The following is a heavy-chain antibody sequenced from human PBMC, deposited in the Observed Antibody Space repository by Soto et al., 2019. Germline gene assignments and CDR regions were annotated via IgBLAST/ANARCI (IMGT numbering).Heavy chain of an antibody. CDR3: ARQGRFGYYGMDV. CDR1: GGSISSSSYY. V-gene: IGHV4-39*01. J-gene: IGHJ6*02. CDR2: IYYSGST. Sequence: SETLSLTCTVSGGSISSSSYYWGWIRQPPGKGLEWIGSIYYSGSTYYNPSLKSRVTISVDTSKNQFSLKLSSVTAADTAVYYCARQGRFGYYGMDVWGQGTTVTVSS. D-gene: IGHD3-3*01.